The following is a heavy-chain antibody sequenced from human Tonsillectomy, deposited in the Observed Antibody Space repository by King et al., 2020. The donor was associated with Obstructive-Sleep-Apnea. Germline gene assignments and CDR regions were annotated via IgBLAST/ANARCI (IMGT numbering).Heavy chain of an antibody. D-gene: IGHD3-22*01. J-gene: IGHJ5*02. CDR3: ARGNYYDSSGYYHRGEWFDP. CDR1: GGYITSGDYY. CDR2: VYYSGRT. Sequence: QLQESGPGLVKPSQTLSLTCTVSGGYITSGDYYWSWIRQPPGKGLEWIGYVYYSGRTYSNPSLKSRVTISVDTSKTQFSLKLSSVTAADTAVSYCARGNYYDSSGYYHRGEWFDPWGQGTLVTVSS. V-gene: IGHV4-30-4*01.